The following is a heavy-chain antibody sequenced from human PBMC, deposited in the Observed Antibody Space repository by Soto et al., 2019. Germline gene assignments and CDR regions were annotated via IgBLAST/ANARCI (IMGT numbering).Heavy chain of an antibody. Sequence: GGSLRLSCAASGFTFSDYSMNWVRQAPGKGPGWVSSVSGSGSYTQYADSVKGRFTISRDSAKNSLCLQVNSLRAEDTAVYYCARVGCRGGSCSSRGGLYYGMDVWGQGTTVTVSS. CDR3: ARVGCRGGSCSSRGGLYYGMDV. CDR2: VSGSGSYT. CDR1: GFTFSDYS. J-gene: IGHJ6*02. D-gene: IGHD2-15*01. V-gene: IGHV3-21*01.